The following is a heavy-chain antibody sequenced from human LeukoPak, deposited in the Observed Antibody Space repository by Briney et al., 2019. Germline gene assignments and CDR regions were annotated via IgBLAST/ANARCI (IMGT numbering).Heavy chain of an antibody. CDR2: IKQDGSEK. CDR1: GFTFSSYW. V-gene: IGHV3-7*01. Sequence: GGSLRLSCAASGFTFSSYWMSWVRQAPGKGLEWVANIKQDGSEKYYVDSVKGRFTISRDNAKNSLYLQMNSLRAEDTAVYYCARRGRYNWNAYNWFDPWGQGTLVTVSS. J-gene: IGHJ5*02. D-gene: IGHD1-1*01. CDR3: ARRGRYNWNAYNWFDP.